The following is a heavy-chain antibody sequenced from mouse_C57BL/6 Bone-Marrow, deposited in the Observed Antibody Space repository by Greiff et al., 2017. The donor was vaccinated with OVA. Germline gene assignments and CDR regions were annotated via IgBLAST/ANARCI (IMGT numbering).Heavy chain of an antibody. D-gene: IGHD2-3*01. V-gene: IGHV3-3*01. J-gene: IGHJ1*03. CDR3: ARVDGYYWYFDV. CDR2: TFYSGIT. CDR1: GFSINSDCY. Sequence: EVQLVESGPSLVRPSQTLSLTCTVTGFSINSDCYWIWIRQFPGNKLEYIGYTFYSGITYYNPSLESRTYRTRDTSKNQFSLKLSSVTTEDTATYYCARVDGYYWYFDVWGTGTTVTVSS.